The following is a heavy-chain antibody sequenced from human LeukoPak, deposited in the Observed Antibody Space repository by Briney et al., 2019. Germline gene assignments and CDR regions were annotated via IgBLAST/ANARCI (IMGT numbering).Heavy chain of an antibody. Sequence: SETLSLTCTVSGGSISSYYWSWIRQPPGKGLEWIGYIYHSGSTNYNPSLKSRVTISVDTSKNQFSLKLSTVTAADTAVYYCARDPSSSWYGGWFDPWGQGTLVTVSS. V-gene: IGHV4-59*01. CDR1: GGSISSYY. CDR2: IYHSGST. CDR3: ARDPSSSWYGGWFDP. D-gene: IGHD6-13*01. J-gene: IGHJ5*02.